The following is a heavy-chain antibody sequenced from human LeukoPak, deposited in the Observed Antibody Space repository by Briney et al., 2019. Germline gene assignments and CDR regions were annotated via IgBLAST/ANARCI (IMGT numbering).Heavy chain of an antibody. D-gene: IGHD6-19*01. CDR3: ARELASGWLIDY. J-gene: IGHJ4*02. CDR2: INHSGST. V-gene: IGHV4-34*01. CDR1: GGSFSGYY. Sequence: PSETLSLTCAVYGGSFSGYYWSWIRQPPGKGLEWIGEINHSGSTNYNPSLKSRVTISVDTSKNQFSLKLSSVTAADTAVYYCARELASGWLIDYWGQGTLVTVSS.